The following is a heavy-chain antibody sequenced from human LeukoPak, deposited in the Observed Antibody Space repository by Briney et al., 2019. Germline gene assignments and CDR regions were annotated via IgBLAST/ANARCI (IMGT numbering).Heavy chain of an antibody. CDR2: ISSDGRTT. CDR3: ARGVPYASWSGPHYSDY. J-gene: IGHJ4*02. Sequence: GGSLRLSCAASGFTFSSYGIHWVRQAPGKGLEWVAVISSDGRTTYYADSVKGRFTISRDNSKSTMYVQMNSLRTEDTAVYYCARGVPYASWSGPHYSDYWGQGTLVTVSS. V-gene: IGHV3-30*03. CDR1: GFTFSSYG. D-gene: IGHD3-3*01.